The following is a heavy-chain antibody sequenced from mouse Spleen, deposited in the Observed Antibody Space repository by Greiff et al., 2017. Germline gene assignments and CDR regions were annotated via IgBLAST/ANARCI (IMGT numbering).Heavy chain of an antibody. CDR2: ILPGSGST. CDR3: ARWDPFAY. J-gene: IGHJ3*01. V-gene: IGHV1-9*01. Sequence: QVQLQQSGAELMKPGASVKLSCKATGYTFTGYWIEWVKQRPGHGLEWIGEILPGSGSTNSNEKFKGKATFTADTSSNTAYMQLSSLTTEDSAIYYCARWDPFAYWGQGTLVTVSA. D-gene: IGHD4-1*01. CDR1: GYTFTGYW.